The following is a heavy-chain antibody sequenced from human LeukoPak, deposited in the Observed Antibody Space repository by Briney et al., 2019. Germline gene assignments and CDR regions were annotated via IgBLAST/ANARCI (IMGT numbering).Heavy chain of an antibody. D-gene: IGHD5-18*01. J-gene: IGHJ4*02. CDR3: ATNERGYSYGQDSGDF. CDR1: GGSIVSSSYY. Sequence: PSETLSLTCTVSGGSIVSSSYYWGWIRQPPGKGLEWIGSIYYSGSTYYNPSLESRVTISLDPSKNQFSLKLRSVTAADTAVYYCATNERGYSYGQDSGDFWGQGTLVTISS. CDR2: IYYSGST. V-gene: IGHV4-39*07.